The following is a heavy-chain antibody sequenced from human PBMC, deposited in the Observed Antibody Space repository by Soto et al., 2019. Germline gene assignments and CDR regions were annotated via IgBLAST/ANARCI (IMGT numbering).Heavy chain of an antibody. CDR2: ISGSGDST. J-gene: IGHJ4*02. CDR1: GFTFSSYA. V-gene: IGHV3-23*01. CDR3: AGFYDILTGYYIL. D-gene: IGHD3-9*01. Sequence: PGGSLRLSCVASGFTFSSYAMSWVRQAPGRGLEWVSAISGSGDSTYYADSVKGRFTISRDNSKNTLYLQMNSLRAEDTAVYYCAGFYDILTGYYILWGQGTLVTVSS.